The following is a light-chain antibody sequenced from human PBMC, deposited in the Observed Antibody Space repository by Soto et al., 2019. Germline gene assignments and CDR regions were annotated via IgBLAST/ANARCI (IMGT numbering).Light chain of an antibody. V-gene: IGLV1-51*01. J-gene: IGLJ1*01. CDR1: SSNIGGNS. CDR2: DDE. Sequence: QSVLTQPPPVSAAPGQRGTISCSGNSSNIGGNSVSWYQQIPGTDTKIPIYDDEKRPQGIPDRSSGPKSGTSANLGITGLQPGDEADYYCETWDSNLSAREVFGTGTKVTVL. CDR3: ETWDSNLSAREV.